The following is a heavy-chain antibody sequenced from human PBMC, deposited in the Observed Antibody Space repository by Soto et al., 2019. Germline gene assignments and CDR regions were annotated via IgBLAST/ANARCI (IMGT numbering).Heavy chain of an antibody. D-gene: IGHD3-16*01. Sequence: SETLYFTXTVSGASISSGDFYWSWIRQPPGKGLEWIGYIFYSGTTSYNPSLKSRLTISVDTSKNQFSLKLRSVTAADTAVYYCARDLFIGGWFDPWGQGTLVTVSS. CDR3: ARDLFIGGWFDP. CDR1: GASISSGDFY. CDR2: IFYSGTT. J-gene: IGHJ5*02. V-gene: IGHV4-30-4*01.